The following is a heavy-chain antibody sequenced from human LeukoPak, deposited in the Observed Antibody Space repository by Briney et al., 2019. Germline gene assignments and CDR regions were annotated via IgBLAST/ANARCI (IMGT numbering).Heavy chain of an antibody. D-gene: IGHD6-19*01. CDR2: INPNSGGT. Sequence: ASVKVSCKASGYTFTGYYMHWVRQAPGQGLEWMGWINPNSGGTNYAQKFQGRVTMTRDTSISTAYMELSRLRSDDTAVYYCARDSWGSSGWPSWGQGTLVTVSS. CDR1: GYTFTGYY. CDR3: ARDSWGSSGWPS. J-gene: IGHJ4*02. V-gene: IGHV1-2*02.